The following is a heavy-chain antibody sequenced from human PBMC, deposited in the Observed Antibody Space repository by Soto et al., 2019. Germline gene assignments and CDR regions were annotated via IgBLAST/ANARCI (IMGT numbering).Heavy chain of an antibody. Sequence: GGSLRLSCAASGFTFDDYAMHWVRQAPGKGLEWVSGISWNSGSIGYADSVKGRFTISRDNAKNSLYLQMNSLRAEDTALYYCAKDNYGGYSNAWDYWGQGTLVTVSS. D-gene: IGHD5-12*01. CDR3: AKDNYGGYSNAWDY. CDR1: GFTFDDYA. V-gene: IGHV3-9*01. CDR2: ISWNSGSI. J-gene: IGHJ4*02.